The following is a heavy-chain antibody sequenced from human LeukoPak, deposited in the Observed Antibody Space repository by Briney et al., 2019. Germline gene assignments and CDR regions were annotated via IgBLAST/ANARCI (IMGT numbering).Heavy chain of an antibody. CDR2: IYYSGST. V-gene: IGHV4-31*03. D-gene: IGHD2-8*01. CDR3: ARGAYCTNGVCYHAFDI. CDR1: GGSISSGGYY. J-gene: IGHJ3*02. Sequence: PSETLSLTCTVSGGSISSGGYYWIWIPQHPGKGLEGSGYIYYSGSTYYNPSLKSRVTISVDTSKNQFSLELSSVTAADTAVYYCARGAYCTNGVCYHAFDIWGQGTMVTVSS.